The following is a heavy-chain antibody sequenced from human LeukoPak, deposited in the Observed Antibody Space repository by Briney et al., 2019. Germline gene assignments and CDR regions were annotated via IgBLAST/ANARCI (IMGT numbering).Heavy chain of an antibody. CDR2: INEDGSSR. D-gene: IGHD3-10*01. J-gene: IGHJ4*02. V-gene: IGHV3-7*01. CDR1: GFTFNTYW. Sequence: GGSLRLSCAACGFTFNTYWMGWVRLAPGKGLEWVAFINEDGSSRYYVGSVRGRFTVSRDNAQNSLYLQMNNLRVDDTAIYYCARDRGSRAGSDYWGQGTRVTVSS. CDR3: ARDRGSRAGSDY.